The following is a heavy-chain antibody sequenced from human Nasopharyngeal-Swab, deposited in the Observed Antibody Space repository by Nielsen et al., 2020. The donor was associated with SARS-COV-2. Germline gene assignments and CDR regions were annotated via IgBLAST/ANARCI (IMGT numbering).Heavy chain of an antibody. V-gene: IGHV4-34*01. CDR2: ISHSGST. CDR3: ARIKSGPYSSLYYYGLDV. Sequence: GSLRLSCAFYGGSFNSYYRTWIRQSPGKVLEWIGEISHSGSTKYNPSLKSRLTISVDTSNNQFSLKLTSVTAADTGVYYCARIKSGPYSSLYYYGLDVWGPGTTVTVSS. D-gene: IGHD1-26*01. J-gene: IGHJ6*02. CDR1: GGSFNSYY.